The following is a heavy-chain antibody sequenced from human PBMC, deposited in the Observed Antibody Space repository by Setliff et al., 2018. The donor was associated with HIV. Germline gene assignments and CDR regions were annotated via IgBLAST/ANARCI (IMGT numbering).Heavy chain of an antibody. V-gene: IGHV4-31*03. CDR2: IYHRGSA. CDR3: ARIDPGKFWSLDC. Sequence: SETLSLTCTVSGGSISSDGYYWSWIRQHQGKGLEWIGYIYHRGSAYYHPSLKSRVTISVDTSRNQFSLRLSSVTAADTAVYYCARIDPGKFWSLDCWGRGTLVTVSS. CDR1: GGSISSDGYY. D-gene: IGHD1-1*01. J-gene: IGHJ4*02.